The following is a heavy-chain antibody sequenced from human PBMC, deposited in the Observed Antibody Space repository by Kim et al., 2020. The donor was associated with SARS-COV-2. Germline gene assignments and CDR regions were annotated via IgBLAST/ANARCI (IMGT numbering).Heavy chain of an antibody. Sequence: FQGRVTITADESTSTDYMELSSLRSEDTAVYYCAREAYCSPGPKCPFAYWGQGTLVTVSS. CDR3: AREAYCSPGPKCPFAY. V-gene: IGHV1-69*01. J-gene: IGHJ4*02. D-gene: IGHD2-15*01.